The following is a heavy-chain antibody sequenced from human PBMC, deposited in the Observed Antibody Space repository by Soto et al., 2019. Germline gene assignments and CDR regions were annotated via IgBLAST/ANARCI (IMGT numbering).Heavy chain of an antibody. Sequence: PGGSLRLSCAASGFTFSGYLMSWARQSPGKGLEWVANIKQDGSENYFVDSVKGRFTISRDNAKNSLYLQMNSLKTDDTAVYYCARRGRRSGNYADAFDIWGQGTMVTVSS. J-gene: IGHJ3*02. CDR1: GFTFSGYL. CDR3: ARRGRRSGNYADAFDI. D-gene: IGHD1-26*01. V-gene: IGHV3-7*03. CDR2: IKQDGSEN.